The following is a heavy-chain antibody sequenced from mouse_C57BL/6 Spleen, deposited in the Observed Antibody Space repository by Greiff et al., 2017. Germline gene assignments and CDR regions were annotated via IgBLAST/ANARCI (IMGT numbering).Heavy chain of an antibody. CDR2: IYPGDGDT. CDR1: GYAFSSSW. V-gene: IGHV1-82*01. D-gene: IGHD1-1*01. Sequence: QVQLQQPGPELVKPGASVKISCKASGYAFSSSWMNWVKQRPGKGLEWIGRIYPGDGDTNYNGKFKGKATLTADKSSSTAYMQLSSLTSEDSAVYFCARDYYGSSHYYAMDYWGQGTSVTVSS. J-gene: IGHJ4*01. CDR3: ARDYYGSSHYYAMDY.